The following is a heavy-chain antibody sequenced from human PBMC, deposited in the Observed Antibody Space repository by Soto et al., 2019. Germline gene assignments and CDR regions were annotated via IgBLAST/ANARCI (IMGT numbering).Heavy chain of an antibody. D-gene: IGHD6-19*01. V-gene: IGHV4-34*01. CDR1: GGSFSGYY. CDR2: INHSGST. CDR3: ARGSSVAVLDY. Sequence: QVQLQQWGAGLLKPSETLSLTCAVYGGSFSGYYWSWIRQPPGKGLEWIGEINHSGSTNYNPSLKSRVTISVDTSKNQFSLKRSSVTAADTAVYYCARGSSVAVLDYWGQGTRVTVSS. J-gene: IGHJ4*02.